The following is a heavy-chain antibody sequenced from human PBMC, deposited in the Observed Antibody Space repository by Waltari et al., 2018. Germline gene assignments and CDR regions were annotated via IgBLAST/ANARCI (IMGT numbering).Heavy chain of an antibody. Sequence: QVLLQQWGAGLLKPSETLSLSCAVHGGSSFSAYFWNWVRQVPGKGLEWIGEITDSGLTNYNPALKSRATISVDTSRNQFSLTLTSVTAADTALYYCARSAAIVVRGRYFQYWGQGTLVTVSS. V-gene: IGHV4-34*02. CDR1: GGSSFSAYF. J-gene: IGHJ1*01. CDR2: ITDSGLT. CDR3: ARSAAIVVRGRYFQY. D-gene: IGHD3-10*01.